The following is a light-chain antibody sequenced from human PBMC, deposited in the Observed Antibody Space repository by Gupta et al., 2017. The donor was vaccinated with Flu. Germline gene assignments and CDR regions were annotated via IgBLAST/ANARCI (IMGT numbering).Light chain of an antibody. CDR3: QHECRSPYT. CDR2: GAS. J-gene: IGKJ2*01. Sequence: EIVLTQSPGTLSLSPGEGATRSCRASQSVRSIFLAWYQQKPGQAPRLLIYGASTSATGIPDRFSGSGSGTXFTLTIXRREPEEFAVYFCQHECRSPYTFGXGTKMDIK. V-gene: IGKV3-20*01. CDR1: QSVRSIF.